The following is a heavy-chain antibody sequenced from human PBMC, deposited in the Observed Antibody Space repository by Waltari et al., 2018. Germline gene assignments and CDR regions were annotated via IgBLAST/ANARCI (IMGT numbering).Heavy chain of an antibody. V-gene: IGHV4-61*02. CDR3: ARNGLNWNFQNH. CDR1: GGSISDDTYY. Sequence: QVHLRESGPGLVRPSQTLSLTCTVSGGSISDDTYYWTWIRPPAGKGLEWIGRIYKTGNTHYNPSLEGRVTISVDTSKNQFSLRLNSVTAADTAVYYCARNGLNWNFQNHWGLGTLVAVSS. J-gene: IGHJ4*02. D-gene: IGHD1-7*01. CDR2: IYKTGNT.